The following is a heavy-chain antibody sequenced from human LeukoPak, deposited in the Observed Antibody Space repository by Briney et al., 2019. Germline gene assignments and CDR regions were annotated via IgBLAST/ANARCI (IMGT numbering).Heavy chain of an antibody. V-gene: IGHV4-34*01. Sequence: SETLSLTCAVFGVPFSGYYWSWIRQPPGKGLEWIGEINHSVSTNYNPSLKSRVTISVDTSKTQFSLKLSSVTAADTAVYYCAREGCSSTSCYRLGYWGQGTLVTVSS. J-gene: IGHJ4*02. CDR3: AREGCSSTSCYRLGY. D-gene: IGHD2-2*01. CDR1: GVPFSGYY. CDR2: INHSVST.